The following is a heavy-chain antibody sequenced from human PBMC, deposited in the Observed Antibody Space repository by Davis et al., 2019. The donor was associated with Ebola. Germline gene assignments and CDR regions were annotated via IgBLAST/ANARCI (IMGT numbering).Heavy chain of an antibody. J-gene: IGHJ3*02. CDR1: GFTFSSYT. CDR3: ARGAYGDYIVKAFDI. D-gene: IGHD4-17*01. V-gene: IGHV3-30*04. CDR2: ISYDGDNN. Sequence: GGSLRLSCAASGFTFSSYTLHWVRQAPGKGLEWVAVISYDGDNNYHADSVQGRFTISGDNSKNTLYLQMNSPRAEDTAIYYCARGAYGDYIVKAFDIWGQGTKVTVSS.